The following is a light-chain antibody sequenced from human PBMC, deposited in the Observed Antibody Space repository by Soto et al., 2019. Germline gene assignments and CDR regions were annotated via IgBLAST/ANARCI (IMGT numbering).Light chain of an antibody. CDR1: SSNIGAGYD. V-gene: IGLV1-40*01. Sequence: QSVLTQPPSVSGAPGQRVTISCTGSSSNIGAGYDVHWYQQLPGKAPKLMISEATNRPSGVSDRFSGSKSGNTASLTISGLQAEDEADYYCSSFTSRFTFVFGTGTKVTVL. J-gene: IGLJ1*01. CDR2: EAT. CDR3: SSFTSRFTFV.